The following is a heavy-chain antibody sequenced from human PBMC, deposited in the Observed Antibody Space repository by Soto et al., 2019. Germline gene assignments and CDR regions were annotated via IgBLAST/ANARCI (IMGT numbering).Heavy chain of an antibody. CDR2: ISGSGGST. CDR3: AKDQGLFNIVVVPDAFNI. J-gene: IGHJ3*02. Sequence: PGGSLRLSCAPSGFTFSSYAMIWVRQAPGKGLEWVSAISGSGGSTYYADSVKGRFTISRDNSKNTLYLQMNSLRAEDTAVYHYAKDQGLFNIVVVPDAFNIWGQGTMVTVSS. V-gene: IGHV3-23*01. CDR1: GFTFSSYA. D-gene: IGHD2-2*01.